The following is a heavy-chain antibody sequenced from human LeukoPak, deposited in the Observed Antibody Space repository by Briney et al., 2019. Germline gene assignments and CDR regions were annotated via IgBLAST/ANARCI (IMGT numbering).Heavy chain of an antibody. D-gene: IGHD3-10*01. CDR2: IKKDGSEI. CDR3: ARGPAYGLRSDYLDY. CDR1: GGTFSSYA. J-gene: IGHJ4*02. V-gene: IGHV3-7*01. Sequence: ASVKVSCKASGGTFSSYAISWVRQAPEKGLEWVADIKKDGSEINQVDSVKGRFTISRDNAKDSLYLQMNSLRAEDTAVYYCARGPAYGLRSDYLDYWGQGTLVTVSS.